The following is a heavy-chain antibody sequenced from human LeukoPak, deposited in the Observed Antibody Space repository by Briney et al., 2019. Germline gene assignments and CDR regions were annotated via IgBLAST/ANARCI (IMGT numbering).Heavy chain of an antibody. D-gene: IGHD6-19*01. Sequence: PSETLSLTCTVSGGSISSSGYYWSWIRQPPGKGLEWIGEINHSGSTNYNPSLKSRVTISVDTSKNQFSLKLSSVTAADTAVYYCARHKKYSSGWYGRYFDYWGQGTLVTVSS. J-gene: IGHJ4*02. CDR3: ARHKKYSSGWYGRYFDY. CDR1: GGSISSSGYY. V-gene: IGHV4-39*01. CDR2: INHSGST.